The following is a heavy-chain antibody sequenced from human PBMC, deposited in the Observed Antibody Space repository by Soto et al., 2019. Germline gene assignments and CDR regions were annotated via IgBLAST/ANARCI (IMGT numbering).Heavy chain of an antibody. CDR2: ISNDGSNK. CDR1: GFTFSSYG. Sequence: QVQLVESGGGLVQPGRSLRLSCAASGFTFSSYGMHWVRQAPGKGLEWVAVISNDGSNKYYADSVKGRFTISRDNSKKTLYMQMNSLRAEDTAVYYCAKEWVYDSSGWSFDYWGQGTLVTVSS. CDR3: AKEWVYDSSGWSFDY. D-gene: IGHD3-22*01. V-gene: IGHV3-30*18. J-gene: IGHJ4*02.